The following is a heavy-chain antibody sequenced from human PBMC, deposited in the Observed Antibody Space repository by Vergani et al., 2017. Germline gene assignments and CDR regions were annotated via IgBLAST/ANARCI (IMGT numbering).Heavy chain of an antibody. CDR2: ISAYNGNT. CDR3: ARGYSGSYAADY. CDR1: GYTFTSYG. Sequence: QVQLVQSGAEVKKPGASVKVSCKASGYTFTSYGISWVRQAPGQGLEWMGWISAYNGNTNYAQKFQGRVTITADESTSTAYMELSSLRSEDTAVYYCARGYSGSYAADYWGQGTLVTVSS. V-gene: IGHV1-18*04. D-gene: IGHD1-26*01. J-gene: IGHJ4*02.